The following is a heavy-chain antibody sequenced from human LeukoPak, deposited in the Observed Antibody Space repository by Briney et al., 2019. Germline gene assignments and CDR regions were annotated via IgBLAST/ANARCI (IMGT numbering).Heavy chain of an antibody. D-gene: IGHD3-16*01. Sequence: SETLSLTCTVSGGSISSYYWSWIRQPPGKGLEWIGYIYYSGSTNYNPSLKSRVTISVDTSKNQFSLKLSSVTAADTAVYYCARVRSVDTPYNAFDIWGQGTLVTVSS. CDR2: IYYSGST. CDR1: GGSISSYY. J-gene: IGHJ3*02. V-gene: IGHV4-59*01. CDR3: ARVRSVDTPYNAFDI.